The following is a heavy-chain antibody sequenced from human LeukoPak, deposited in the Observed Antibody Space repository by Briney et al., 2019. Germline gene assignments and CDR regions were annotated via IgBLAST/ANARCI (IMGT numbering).Heavy chain of an antibody. V-gene: IGHV4-59*08. CDR3: AGFYGSGSYYIDY. J-gene: IGHJ4*02. Sequence: PSETLSLTCTVSGGSISSYYWSWIRQPPGKGLEWIGYIYYSGSTNYNPSLKSRVTISVDTSKNQFSLKLSSVTAADTAVYYCAGFYGSGSYYIDYWGQGTLVTVSS. CDR2: IYYSGST. D-gene: IGHD3-10*01. CDR1: GGSISSYY.